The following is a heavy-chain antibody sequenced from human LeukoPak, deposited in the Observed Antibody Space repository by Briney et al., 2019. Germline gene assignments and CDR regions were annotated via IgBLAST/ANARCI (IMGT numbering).Heavy chain of an antibody. CDR3: ARGIYSSGYYYYFDY. D-gene: IGHD3-22*01. CDR2: IYYSGST. CDR1: GGSISSFY. Sequence: PSETLSLTCTVSGGSISSFYWSWIRQPPGKELEWIGYIYYSGSTNYNPSLRSRVNISVDTSKKQFSLKLSSVTAADTAFYYCARGIYSSGYYYYFDYWGQGTLVTVSS. J-gene: IGHJ4*02. V-gene: IGHV4-59*01.